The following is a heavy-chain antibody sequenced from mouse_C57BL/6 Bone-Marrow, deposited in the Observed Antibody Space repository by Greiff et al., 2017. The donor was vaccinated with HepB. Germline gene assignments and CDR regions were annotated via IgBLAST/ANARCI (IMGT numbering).Heavy chain of an antibody. J-gene: IGHJ3*01. V-gene: IGHV5-9-1*02. Sequence: EVKLVESGEGLVKPGGSLKLSCAASGFTFSSYAMSWVRQTPEKRLEWVAYISSGGDYIYYADTVKGRFTISRDNARNTLYLQLSSLKSEDTAMYYCTREGHWFAYWGQGTLVTVSA. D-gene: IGHD3-3*01. CDR3: TREGHWFAY. CDR1: GFTFSSYA. CDR2: ISSGGDYI.